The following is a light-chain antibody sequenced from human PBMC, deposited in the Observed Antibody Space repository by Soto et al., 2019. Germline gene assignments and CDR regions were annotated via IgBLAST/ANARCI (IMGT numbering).Light chain of an antibody. V-gene: IGLV3-1*01. J-gene: IGLJ2*01. Sequence: SYELTQPPSVSVSPGQTASITCSGDKLGDKYACWHQQKPGQSPVLVIYQDTKRPSGIPERFSGSNSGNTATLTISGTQAMDEADYYCQAWDSGTVVFGGGTQLTVL. CDR3: QAWDSGTVV. CDR2: QDT. CDR1: KLGDKY.